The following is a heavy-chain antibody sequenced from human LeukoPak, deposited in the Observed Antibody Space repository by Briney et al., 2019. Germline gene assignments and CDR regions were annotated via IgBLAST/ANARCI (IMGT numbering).Heavy chain of an antibody. Sequence: PSETLSLTCTVSDGSISSYYWSWIRQPPGKGLEWIGYIYYSGSTNYNPSLKSRVTISVDTSKNQFSLKLSSVTAADTAVYYCYGYCSGGSCYVDSMDVWGQGTTVTVSS. CDR3: YGYCSGGSCYVDSMDV. J-gene: IGHJ6*02. V-gene: IGHV4-59*01. CDR2: IYYSGST. CDR1: DGSISSYY. D-gene: IGHD2-15*01.